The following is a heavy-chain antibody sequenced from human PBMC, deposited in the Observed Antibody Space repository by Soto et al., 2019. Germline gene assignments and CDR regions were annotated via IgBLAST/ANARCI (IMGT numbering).Heavy chain of an antibody. CDR3: ASGARRWYPYVFGP. CDR1: EGTFNSYA. J-gene: IGHJ5*02. D-gene: IGHD6-13*01. V-gene: IGHV1-69*01. Sequence: QAQVVQSGAEVRKPGSSVKLSCKASEGTFNSYAIAWVRQAPGQGLEWMGGIIPYYNTLNYAQKFQDRVTITADDSTNTVHMELSSRRSDDSAVYFFASGARRWYPYVFGPWGQGNLVTVSS. CDR2: IIPYYNTL.